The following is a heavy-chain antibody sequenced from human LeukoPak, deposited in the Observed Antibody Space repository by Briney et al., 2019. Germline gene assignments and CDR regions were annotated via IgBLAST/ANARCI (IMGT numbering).Heavy chain of an antibody. J-gene: IGHJ4*02. D-gene: IGHD1-14*01. V-gene: IGHV3-7*01. CDR3: ARDYRGSFDY. CDR1: GFTSRSYW. Sequence: GGSLRLSCAASGFTSRSYWMSWVRQAPGKGLEWVANIKQDGSEKYYVDSVKGRFTISRDNAKNSLYLQMNSLRAGDTAVYYCARDYRGSFDYWGQGTLVTVSS. CDR2: IKQDGSEK.